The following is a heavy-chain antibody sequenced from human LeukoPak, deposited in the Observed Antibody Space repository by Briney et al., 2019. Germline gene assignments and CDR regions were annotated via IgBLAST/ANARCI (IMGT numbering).Heavy chain of an antibody. D-gene: IGHD2-8*01. CDR3: AFRNGRALS. V-gene: IGHV4-4*02. CDR2: IWHSEST. CDR1: GDSINSPNW. Sequence: SGTLSLTCAVSGDSINSPNWWTWVRLTPEKGLEWIGEIWHSESTNYNPSLKSRVSISIDKSANQFSLRLTSVTAADTAIYYCAFRNGRALSWGQGALVTVSS. J-gene: IGHJ5*02.